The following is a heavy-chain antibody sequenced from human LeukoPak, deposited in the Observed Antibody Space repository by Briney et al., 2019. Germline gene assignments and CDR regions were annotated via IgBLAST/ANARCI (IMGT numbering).Heavy chain of an antibody. J-gene: IGHJ5*02. Sequence: SETLSLTCAVYGVSFSGYYWSWIRQPPGKGLEWIGEINHSGSTNYNPSLKSRATISVDTSKNQFSLKLSSVTAADTAVYYCARGGILWNQNWFDPWGQGTLVTVSS. CDR1: GVSFSGYY. CDR2: INHSGST. CDR3: ARGGILWNQNWFDP. D-gene: IGHD2-15*01. V-gene: IGHV4-34*01.